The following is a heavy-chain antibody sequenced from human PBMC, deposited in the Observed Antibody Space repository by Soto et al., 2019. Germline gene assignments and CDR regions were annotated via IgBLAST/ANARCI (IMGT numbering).Heavy chain of an antibody. D-gene: IGHD2-21*02. J-gene: IGHJ6*02. CDR1: GFTFGTYT. CDR2: IGTTSGYI. V-gene: IGHV3-21*01. Sequence: EVQLVESGGGLGKPGGSLRLSCAASGFTFGTYTMNWVRQATGKGLEWVASIGTTSGYIYYADSVRGRFTISRDNARDALYLQMSSLRAEDTAVYYCARVMCGDCSTYYYYSMDVWGQGTTVTVSS. CDR3: ARVMCGDCSTYYYYSMDV.